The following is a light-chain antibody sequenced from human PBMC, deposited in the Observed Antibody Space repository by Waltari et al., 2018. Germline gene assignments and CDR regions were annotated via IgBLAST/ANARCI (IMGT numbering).Light chain of an antibody. Sequence: EIVLTQSPATLSLSPGEKATLSCRASQSISKYLAWYQQKPGQAPRRLISDASNRPTDIPARFSGSGSGTDFTLTISSLEPEDFAVYYCQQRSSWPFMYTFGQGTKLEIK. J-gene: IGKJ2*01. CDR2: DAS. V-gene: IGKV3-11*01. CDR1: QSISKY. CDR3: QQRSSWPFMYT.